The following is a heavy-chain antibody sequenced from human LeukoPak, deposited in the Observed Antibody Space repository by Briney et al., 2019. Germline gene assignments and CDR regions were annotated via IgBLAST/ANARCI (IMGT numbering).Heavy chain of an antibody. Sequence: GGSLRLSCAASGFTFSSYGMNWVRQAPGKGLEWVSSISSSSSYIYYADSVKGRFTISRDNAKNSLYLQMNSLRAEDTAVYYCARSHTAMVTYDYWGQGTLVTVSS. V-gene: IGHV3-21*01. CDR1: GFTFSSYG. J-gene: IGHJ4*02. CDR2: ISSSSSYI. CDR3: ARSHTAMVTYDY. D-gene: IGHD5-18*01.